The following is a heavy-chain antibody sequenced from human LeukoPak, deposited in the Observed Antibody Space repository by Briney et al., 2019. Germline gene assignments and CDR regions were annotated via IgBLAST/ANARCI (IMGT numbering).Heavy chain of an antibody. CDR3: ARRGYYYDSSGYYYFDY. V-gene: IGHV3-23*01. CDR1: GVTFCSYA. D-gene: IGHD3-22*01. CDR2: ISCSGGST. Sequence: GGSLRLSPAPSGVTFCSYAMSSGRQAPGTGLEWVSAISCSGGSTYYADSVKGRFTISRDNSKNTLYLQMNSLRAEDTAVYYCARRGYYYDSSGYYYFDYWGQGTLVTVSS. J-gene: IGHJ4*02.